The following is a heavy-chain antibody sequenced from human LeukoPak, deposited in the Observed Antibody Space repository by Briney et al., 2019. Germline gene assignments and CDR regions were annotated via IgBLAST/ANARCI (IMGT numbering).Heavy chain of an antibody. CDR3: ARAPRVRDFYFDL. D-gene: IGHD3-3*01. V-gene: IGHV4-4*07. J-gene: IGHJ2*01. CDR2: VYTSGSP. CDR1: SGSIDRSY. Sequence: KSSETLSLTCTISSGSIDRSYWNWIRQSAGRGLEWIGCVYTSGSPNYNPFLKERVTVSLDTSRKQFSLNLTSLTAADTALYFCARAPRVRDFYFDLWGRGALVTVS.